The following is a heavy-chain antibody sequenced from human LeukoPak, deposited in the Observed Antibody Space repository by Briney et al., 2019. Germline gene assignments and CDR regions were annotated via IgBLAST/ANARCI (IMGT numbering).Heavy chain of an antibody. D-gene: IGHD3-22*01. CDR2: ISSNNRYI. CDR1: GFTFSTYT. Sequence: GGSLRLSCAASGFTFSTYTMNWVRQAPGKGLEWVSCISSNNRYIYYGDSMKGRFTVSRDNAKNSLYLQMNSLRVEDTAVYYCAIKGLLQPNGNAFDIWGQGTMVTVSS. V-gene: IGHV3-21*01. CDR3: AIKGLLQPNGNAFDI. J-gene: IGHJ3*02.